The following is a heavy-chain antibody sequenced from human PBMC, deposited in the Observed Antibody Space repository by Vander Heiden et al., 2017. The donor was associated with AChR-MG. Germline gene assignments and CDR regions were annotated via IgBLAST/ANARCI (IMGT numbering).Heavy chain of an antibody. D-gene: IGHD3-10*01. CDR2: ISSSSSYI. Sequence: EMQLVESGGGLVKPGGSLRLSCAASGFTFSSYSMNWVRQAPGKGLEWVSSISSSSSYIYYADAVKGRFTISRDNAKNSLYLQMNSMRAEDTAVYYCASLSTMVQGVIIPWGQGTLVTVSS. CDR1: GFTFSSYS. CDR3: ASLSTMVQGVIIP. V-gene: IGHV3-21*01. J-gene: IGHJ4*02.